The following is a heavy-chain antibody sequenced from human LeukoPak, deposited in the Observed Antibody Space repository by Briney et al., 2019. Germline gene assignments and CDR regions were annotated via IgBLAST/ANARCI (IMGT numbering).Heavy chain of an antibody. CDR1: GFTFSNYA. CDR2: IGASGGGT. Sequence: EGSLRVSCAASGFTFSNYAMSWVRQAPGKELEWVAGIGASGGGTYYADSVKGRFTISRDNSKNTLYLQMNSLRAEDTAVYFCAKRGVVIRVILVGFHKEAYYFDSWGQGALVTVSS. J-gene: IGHJ4*02. V-gene: IGHV3-23*01. D-gene: IGHD3-22*01. CDR3: AKRGVVIRVILVGFHKEAYYFDS.